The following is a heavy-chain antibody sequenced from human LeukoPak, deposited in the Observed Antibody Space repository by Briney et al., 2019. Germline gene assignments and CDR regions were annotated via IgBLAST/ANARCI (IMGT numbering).Heavy chain of an antibody. J-gene: IGHJ4*02. CDR3: ARNLGGRYAY. CDR2: ISHDGTNE. V-gene: IGHV3-30*04. CDR1: GFIFRDYA. D-gene: IGHD1-26*01. Sequence: PGGSLRLSCVASGFIFRDYAMHWVRQAPGKGLEWMAIISHDGTNEYHADSVKGRFTISRDNSKNTLYLQMNSLRAEDTAVYYCARNLGGRYAYWGQGTLVTVSS.